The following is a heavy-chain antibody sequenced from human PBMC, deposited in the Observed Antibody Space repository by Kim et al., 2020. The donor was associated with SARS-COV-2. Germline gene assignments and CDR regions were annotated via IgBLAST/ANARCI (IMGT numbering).Heavy chain of an antibody. CDR1: GGSINSGGYY. J-gene: IGHJ4*02. Sequence: SETLSLTCTVSGGSINSGGYYWSWIRQHPGKGLEWIGYIYYSGSTYYNPSLKSRVTISVDTSKNQFSLKLSSVTAEDTAVYYCARGSGSYSDYWGQGTLVTVSS. CDR3: ARGSGSYSDY. D-gene: IGHD1-26*01. CDR2: IYYSGST. V-gene: IGHV4-31*03.